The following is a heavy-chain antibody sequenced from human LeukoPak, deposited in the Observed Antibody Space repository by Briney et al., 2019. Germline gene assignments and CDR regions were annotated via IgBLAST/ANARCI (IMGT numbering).Heavy chain of an antibody. CDR3: ARRRGNSNAFDI. J-gene: IGHJ3*02. D-gene: IGHD2/OR15-2a*01. V-gene: IGHV4-59*08. CDR2: IYYSGST. Sequence: PSETLSLTCTVSGGSISSYYWSWIRQPPGKGLEWIGYIYYSGSTNYNPSLKSRVTISVDTSKNQFSLKLSSVTAADTAVYYCARRRGNSNAFDIWGQGTMVTVSS. CDR1: GGSISSYY.